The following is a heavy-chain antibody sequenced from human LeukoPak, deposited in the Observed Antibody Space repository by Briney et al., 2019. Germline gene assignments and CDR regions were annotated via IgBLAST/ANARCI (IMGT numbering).Heavy chain of an antibody. CDR1: GGSFSGYY. D-gene: IGHD4-17*01. J-gene: IGHJ4*02. V-gene: IGHV4-34*01. CDR2: INHSGST. Sequence: SETLSLTCAVYGGSFSGYYWSWIRQPPGKGLEWIGEINHSGSTNYNPSLKSRVTISVDTSKNQFSLKLSSVTAADTAVYYCARVAHAMTTVIDYWGQGTLVTVSS. CDR3: ARVAHAMTTVIDY.